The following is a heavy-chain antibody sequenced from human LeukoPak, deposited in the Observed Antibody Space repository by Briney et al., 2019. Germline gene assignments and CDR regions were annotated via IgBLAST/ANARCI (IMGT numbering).Heavy chain of an antibody. V-gene: IGHV4-34*01. Sequence: SETLSLTCAVYGGSFSGYYWSWIRQPPGKGLERIGEINHSGSTNYNPSLKSRVTISVDTSKNQFSLKLSSVTAADTAVYYCARKAGSGWSLLWYYGMDVWGQGTTVTVSS. CDR2: INHSGST. CDR1: GGSFSGYY. J-gene: IGHJ6*02. D-gene: IGHD6-19*01. CDR3: ARKAGSGWSLLWYYGMDV.